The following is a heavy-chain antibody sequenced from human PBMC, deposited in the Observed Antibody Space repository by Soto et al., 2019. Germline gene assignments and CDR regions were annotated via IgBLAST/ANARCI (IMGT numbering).Heavy chain of an antibody. CDR2: IWYDGSSK. J-gene: IGHJ6*02. Sequence: AGGSLRLSCAASGFTFSSYGMHWVRQAPGKGLEWVAVIWYDGSSKYYADSVKGRFTISRDNSKNTLYLQMNSLRAEDTAVYYCARDYGGYDEDGMDVWGQGTTVTVSS. CDR1: GFTFSSYG. CDR3: ARDYGGYDEDGMDV. V-gene: IGHV3-33*01. D-gene: IGHD5-12*01.